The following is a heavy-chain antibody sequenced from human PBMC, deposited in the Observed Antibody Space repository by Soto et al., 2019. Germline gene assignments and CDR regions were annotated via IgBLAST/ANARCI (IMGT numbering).Heavy chain of an antibody. CDR1: GYTFTSYD. J-gene: IGHJ5*02. CDR2: MNPNSGNT. Sequence: ASVKVSCTASGYTFTSYDINWVRQATGQGLEWMGWMNPNSGNTGYAQKFQGRVTMTRDPSISTAYMELSSLRSEDTAVYYCVRVDYYDSSGNWFDPWGQGTLVTVSS. V-gene: IGHV1-8*01. CDR3: VRVDYYDSSGNWFDP. D-gene: IGHD3-22*01.